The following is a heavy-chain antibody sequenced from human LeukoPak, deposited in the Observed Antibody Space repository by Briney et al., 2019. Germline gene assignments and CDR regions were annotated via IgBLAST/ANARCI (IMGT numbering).Heavy chain of an antibody. Sequence: GGSLRLSCAASGFTFDDYAMHWVRQAPGKGLEWVSGISWNSGSIGYADSVKGRFTISRDNAKNSLYLQMNSLRAEDTALYYCAKGRDKYQLLSKNWFDPWGQGTLVTVSP. V-gene: IGHV3-9*01. D-gene: IGHD2-2*01. CDR2: ISWNSGSI. CDR3: AKGRDKYQLLSKNWFDP. CDR1: GFTFDDYA. J-gene: IGHJ5*02.